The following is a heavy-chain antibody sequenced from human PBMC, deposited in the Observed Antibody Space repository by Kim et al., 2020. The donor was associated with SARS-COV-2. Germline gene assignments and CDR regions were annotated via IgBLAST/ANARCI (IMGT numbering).Heavy chain of an antibody. CDR3: ATLPSGYDPGQDDASDI. Sequence: GGSLRLSCAASGFSFSNYAIHWVRQAPGKGLEWVAVISYDGSNKYYADSVKGRFTISRDDSKNTLHLQMNSLRTEDTAVYYCATLPSGYDPGQDDASDIWGQGTMVIVSS. D-gene: IGHD5-12*01. J-gene: IGHJ3*02. CDR2: ISYDGSNK. CDR1: GFSFSNYA. V-gene: IGHV3-30-3*01.